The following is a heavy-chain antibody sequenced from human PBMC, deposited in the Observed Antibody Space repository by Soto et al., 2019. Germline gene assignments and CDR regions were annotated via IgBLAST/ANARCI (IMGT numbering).Heavy chain of an antibody. CDR3: AAAGTVFDP. CDR1: GYTFISYA. CDR2: INAGNGNT. Sequence: QVQLVQSGAEVNKPGASVKVSCKASGYTFISYAMHWLRQSPGKRLEWMGWINAGNGNTKYSQKFQGRVTITRDTSASTAYMELSSLRSEDTAVYRIAAAGTVFDPWGQGTLVTVSS. V-gene: IGHV1-3*01. J-gene: IGHJ5*02. D-gene: IGHD6-13*01.